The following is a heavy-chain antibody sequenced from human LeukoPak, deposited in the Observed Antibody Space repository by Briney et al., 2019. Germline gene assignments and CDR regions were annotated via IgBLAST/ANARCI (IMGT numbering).Heavy chain of an antibody. CDR3: AREPYSGSPRDWFDP. CDR2: IYHSGST. D-gene: IGHD1-26*01. Sequence: SETLSLTCAVSGGTISSSNWWSWVRQPPGKGLEWIGEIYHSGSTNYNPSLKSRVTISVDKSKNQFSLKLSSVTAADTAVYYCAREPYSGSPRDWFDPWGQGTLVTVSS. CDR1: GGTISSSNW. V-gene: IGHV4-4*02. J-gene: IGHJ5*02.